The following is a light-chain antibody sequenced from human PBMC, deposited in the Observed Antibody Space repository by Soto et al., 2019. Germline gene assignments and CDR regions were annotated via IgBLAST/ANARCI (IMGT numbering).Light chain of an antibody. CDR3: QQYYSFPPS. J-gene: IGKJ3*01. V-gene: IGKV1-5*01. CDR1: QTISSW. Sequence: DIQMTQSPSTLSGSVGDRVTITCRASQTISSWLAWYQQKPGKAPELLIYAASTLQSGVPSRFSGSGSGTDFTLTISCLQSEDFATYYCQQYYSFPPSFGPGTKVDIK. CDR2: AAS.